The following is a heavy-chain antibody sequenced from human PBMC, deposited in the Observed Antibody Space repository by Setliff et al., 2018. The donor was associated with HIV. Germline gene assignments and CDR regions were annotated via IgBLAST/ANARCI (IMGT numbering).Heavy chain of an antibody. CDR2: IYASDNSGST. D-gene: IGHD3-22*01. J-gene: IGHJ3*02. V-gene: IGHV4-61*09. Sequence: SETLSLTCTVSGDSITTGVYYWSWIRQPAGQGLEWIGHIYASDNSGSTSYNPSLNSRVTISVDMSKNQFSLKLNSVTAADTAVYHCARGDTYYHDRSGYVKSALDAFDIWGRGTMVTVSS. CDR1: GDSITTGVYY. CDR3: ARGDTYYHDRSGYVKSALDAFDI.